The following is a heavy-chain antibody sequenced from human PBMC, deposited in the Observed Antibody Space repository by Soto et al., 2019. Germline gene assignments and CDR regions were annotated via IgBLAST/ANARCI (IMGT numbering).Heavy chain of an antibody. CDR2: ISGSGGST. CDR1: GFTFSSYA. J-gene: IGHJ4*02. V-gene: IGHV3-23*01. CDR3: AKGPSSSLDY. Sequence: GGSLRLSCAASGFTFSSYAMGWVRQAPGKGLEWVSAISGSGGSTYYADSVKGRFTISRDNSKNTLFLQMNSLRAEDTAIYYCAKGPSSSLDYWGQGTLVTVSS.